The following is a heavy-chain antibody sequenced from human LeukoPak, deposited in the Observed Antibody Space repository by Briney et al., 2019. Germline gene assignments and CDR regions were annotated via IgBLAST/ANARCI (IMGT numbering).Heavy chain of an antibody. CDR2: ISSSSSYI. CDR3: ARDWARSIYADAFDI. V-gene: IGHV3-21*01. J-gene: IGHJ3*02. Sequence: GGSLRLSCAASGFTFSSYSMNWVRQAPGKGLEWVSSISSSSSYIYYADSVKGRFTNSRDNAKNSLYLQMNSLRAEDTAVYYCARDWARSIYADAFDIWGQGTMVTVSS. CDR1: GFTFSSYS. D-gene: IGHD3-16*02.